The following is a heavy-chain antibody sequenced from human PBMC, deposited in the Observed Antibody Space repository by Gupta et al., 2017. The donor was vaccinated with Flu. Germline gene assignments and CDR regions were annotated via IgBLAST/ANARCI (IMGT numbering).Heavy chain of an antibody. CDR1: GYTLRNYG. D-gene: IGHD6-6*01. Sequence: QVQLVESGGGVVQPGRALRLSGAASGYTLRNYGMHWVRQEPGKGLEWVAIIWYDGSNKYYADSVKGRFTISRDDSKNTLYLQMDSLRAEDTAVYYCARAPYSSSSGVDSWGQGTLVTVSS. V-gene: IGHV3-33*01. CDR2: IWYDGSNK. CDR3: ARAPYSSSSGVDS. J-gene: IGHJ4*02.